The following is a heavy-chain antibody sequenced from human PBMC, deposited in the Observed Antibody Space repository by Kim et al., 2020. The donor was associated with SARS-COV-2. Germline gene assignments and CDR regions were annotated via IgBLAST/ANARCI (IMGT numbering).Heavy chain of an antibody. CDR3: AKDLTYYYDSSGYYFYYYGMDV. CDR1: GFTFSSYA. D-gene: IGHD3-22*01. J-gene: IGHJ6*02. CDR2: ISGSGGST. Sequence: GGSLRLSCAASGFTFSSYAMSWVRQAPGKGLEWVSAISGSGGSTYYADSVKGRFTISRDNSKNTLYLQMNSLRAEDTAVYYCAKDLTYYYDSSGYYFYYYGMDVWGQGTTVTVSS. V-gene: IGHV3-23*01.